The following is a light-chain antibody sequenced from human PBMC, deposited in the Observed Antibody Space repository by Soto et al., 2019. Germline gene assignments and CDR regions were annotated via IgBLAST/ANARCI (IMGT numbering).Light chain of an antibody. J-gene: IGKJ5*01. CDR1: QGISSY. CDR2: AAS. Sequence: DIQLTQSPSFLSASVGDRVTITCRASQGISSYLAWYQQKPGKAPKLLIYAASTLQSGVPSRFSGSGSGTEFTLTISSMLPVDLATYYCQLPDSYSTFGQGTRLEIK. CDR3: QLPDSYST. V-gene: IGKV1-9*01.